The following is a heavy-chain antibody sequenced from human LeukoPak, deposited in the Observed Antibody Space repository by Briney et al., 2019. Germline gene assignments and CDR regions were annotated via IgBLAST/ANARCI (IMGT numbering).Heavy chain of an antibody. D-gene: IGHD2-8*01. J-gene: IGHJ4*02. CDR1: GFTFSSYA. CDR3: ARDPMADFDY. Sequence: GGSLRLSCAASGFTFSSYAMHWVRQAPGKGLEWVSVISSDGINNYYADSVKGRFTISRDNSKNTLYLQIYSLRAEDTAVYYCARDPMADFDYWGQGTLVTVSS. V-gene: IGHV3-30-3*01. CDR2: ISSDGINN.